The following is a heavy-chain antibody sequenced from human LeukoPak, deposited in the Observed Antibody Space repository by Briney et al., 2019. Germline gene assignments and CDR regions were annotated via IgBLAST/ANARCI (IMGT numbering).Heavy chain of an antibody. CDR1: GGYIITSDHY. CDR3: ARERYYYGGKTWFDP. V-gene: IGHV4-39*07. CDR2: IYYTGST. J-gene: IGHJ5*02. Sequence: SETLSLTCSVSGGYIITSDHYWGWIRQPPGKGLERIGSIYYTGSTSTNPFFKSRVTLSVDASKNQFSLNLTSVTAADTAVYYCARERYYYGGKTWFDPWGQGTLVTVSS. D-gene: IGHD4-23*01.